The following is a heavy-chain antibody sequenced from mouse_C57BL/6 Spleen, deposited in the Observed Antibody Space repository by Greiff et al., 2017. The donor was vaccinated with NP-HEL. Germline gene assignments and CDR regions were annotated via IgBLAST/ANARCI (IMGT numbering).Heavy chain of an antibody. D-gene: IGHD4-1*01. CDR2: IYPGSGST. CDR1: GYTFTSYW. V-gene: IGHV1-55*01. CDR3: AILGLPFAY. J-gene: IGHJ3*01. Sequence: VQLQQPGAELVKPGASVKMSCKASGYTFTSYWITWVKQRPGQGLEWIGDIYPGSGSTNYNEKFKSKATLTVDKSSSTAYMQLSSLTSEDSAVYYCAILGLPFAYWGQGTLVTVSA.